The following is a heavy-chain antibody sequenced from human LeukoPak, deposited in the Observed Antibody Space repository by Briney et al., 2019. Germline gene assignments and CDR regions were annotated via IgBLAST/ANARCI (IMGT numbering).Heavy chain of an antibody. CDR1: GDDISSSNW. Sequence: SGTLSLTCSVSGDDISSSNWWTWVRQPPQKGLEWIGEVYHSGSTNYNPSLKSRVTMSVDTSKNQFSLNLTSVTAADTAVYYCARHKSPLPLHWGQGTLVTVSS. CDR2: VYHSGST. V-gene: IGHV4-4*02. D-gene: IGHD3-10*01. CDR3: ARHKSPLPLH. J-gene: IGHJ4*02.